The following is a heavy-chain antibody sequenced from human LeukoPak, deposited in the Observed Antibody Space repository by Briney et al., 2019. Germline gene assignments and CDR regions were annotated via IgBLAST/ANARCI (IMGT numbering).Heavy chain of an antibody. CDR2: INYSGST. CDR3: AHTIRFLEFYYFDY. V-gene: IGHV4-59*01. J-gene: IGHJ4*02. Sequence: SETLSLTCTVSGGSISSYYWSWIRQPPGKGLEWIGYINYSGSTNYNPSLKSRVTISVDTSKNQFSLKLSSVTAADTAVYYCAHTIRFLEFYYFDYWGQGTLVTVSS. CDR1: GGSISSYY. D-gene: IGHD3-3*01.